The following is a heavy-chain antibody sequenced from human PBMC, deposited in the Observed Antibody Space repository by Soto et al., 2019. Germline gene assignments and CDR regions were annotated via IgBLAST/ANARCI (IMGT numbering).Heavy chain of an antibody. CDR3: ARTYNWNDVPFEY. D-gene: IGHD1-20*01. CDR2: IYYSGST. Sequence: PXATLSLTCTVSDGSIISYYWSWIRLPPGKGLEWIGYIYYSGSTNYNPSLMSRVTMSVDTSKNQFSLKLSSVTAADTAVYYCARTYNWNDVPFEYWGQGILVTVSS. CDR1: DGSIISYY. V-gene: IGHV4-59*13. J-gene: IGHJ4*02.